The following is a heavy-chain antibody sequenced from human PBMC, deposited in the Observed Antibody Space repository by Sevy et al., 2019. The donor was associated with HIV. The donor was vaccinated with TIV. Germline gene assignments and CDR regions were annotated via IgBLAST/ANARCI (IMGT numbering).Heavy chain of an antibody. CDR2: IKPDGSDK. V-gene: IGHV3-7*01. CDR1: GFTFSSHW. Sequence: GESLKISCAASGFTFSSHWMSWVRQAPGKGLEWVANIKPDGSDKYYVDSVKGRFTISRDNDKNSLSLQMNSLRAEDTAVYNCARDTGGIAMDVWGQGTTVTVSS. D-gene: IGHD6-13*01. J-gene: IGHJ6*02. CDR3: ARDTGGIAMDV.